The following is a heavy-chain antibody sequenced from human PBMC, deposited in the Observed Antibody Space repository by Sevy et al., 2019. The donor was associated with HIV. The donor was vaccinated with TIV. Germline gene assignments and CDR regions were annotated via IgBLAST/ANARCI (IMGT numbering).Heavy chain of an antibody. CDR2: IGSSGPG. CDR1: GASTTSYY. V-gene: IGHV4-4*08. Sequence: SETLSLTCNVSGASTTSYYWSWIRQPPGKGLEWVGDIGSSGPGNYNPSLKSRVTLSVDTTKGHFSLKLRSVTAVDTAVYYCARSRYYFDSWGQGALVTVSS. D-gene: IGHD3-9*01. J-gene: IGHJ4*02. CDR3: ARSRYYFDS.